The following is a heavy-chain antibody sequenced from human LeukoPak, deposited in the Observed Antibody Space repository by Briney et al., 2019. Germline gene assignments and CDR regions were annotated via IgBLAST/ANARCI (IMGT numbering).Heavy chain of an antibody. CDR1: GFSFKRYG. CDR3: ARDGDPCTSGWPEY. CDR2: ISAYNGNT. J-gene: IGHJ4*02. D-gene: IGHD6-19*01. Sequence: EASVKVSCKAAGFSFKRYGITWVRQAPGQGLEWMGWISAYNGNTNYEQNFQGRVTMTTDPSTSTAYMELRSLRSDDTAIYYCARDGDPCTSGWPEYWGQGTLVTVSS. V-gene: IGHV1-18*01.